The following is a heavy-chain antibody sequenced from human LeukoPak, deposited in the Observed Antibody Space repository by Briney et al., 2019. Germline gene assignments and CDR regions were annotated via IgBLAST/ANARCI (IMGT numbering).Heavy chain of an antibody. Sequence: GGSLRLSCVAPGFTFKSSSMSWVRQAPGKGLEWVAFIGHFTGDIFYADSVKGRFNISRDDAKDSVFLQMNSLRVDDTAVYFCARDPYTGSMFDYWGHGTLVTVSS. D-gene: IGHD1-1*01. CDR3: ARDPYTGSMFDY. J-gene: IGHJ4*01. V-gene: IGHV3-21*01. CDR1: GFTFKSSS. CDR2: IGHFTGDI.